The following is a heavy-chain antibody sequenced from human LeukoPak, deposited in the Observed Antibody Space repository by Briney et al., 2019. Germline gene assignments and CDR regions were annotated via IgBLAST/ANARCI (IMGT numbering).Heavy chain of an antibody. V-gene: IGHV3-48*01. CDR2: ISSSISTI. Sequence: GGSLRLSCAASGFTFSSYNMNWVRQAPGKGLEWVSYISSSISTIYYADSVKGRFTISRDNAKNSLYLQMNSLRAEDTAVYYCARLLPYYYASSGQTRIEGFDIWGQGTMVTVSS. CDR3: ARLLPYYYASSGQTRIEGFDI. CDR1: GFTFSSYN. J-gene: IGHJ3*02. D-gene: IGHD3-22*01.